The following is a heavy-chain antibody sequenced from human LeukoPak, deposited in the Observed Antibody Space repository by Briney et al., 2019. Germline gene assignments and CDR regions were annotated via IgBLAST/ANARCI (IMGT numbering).Heavy chain of an antibody. CDR3: ARTPSGGYYYYYMDV. D-gene: IGHD5-12*01. J-gene: IGHJ6*03. Sequence: GGSLRLSCAASGFTFDDYGMSWVRQAPGKGLEWVSGINWNGGSTGYADSVKGRFTISRDNAKNSLYLQMNSLRAEDTALYYCARTPSGGYYYYYMDVWGKGTAVTVFS. CDR2: INWNGGST. V-gene: IGHV3-20*04. CDR1: GFTFDDYG.